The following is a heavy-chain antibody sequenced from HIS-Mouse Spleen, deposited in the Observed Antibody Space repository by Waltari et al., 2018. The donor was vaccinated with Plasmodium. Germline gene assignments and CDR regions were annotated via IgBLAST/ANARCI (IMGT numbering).Heavy chain of an antibody. J-gene: IGHJ4*02. Sequence: QVQLVASGGGVVTHGRSLRLSCAASASTFSRYGMHWVGQAPGKGLEWVAVISYDGSNKYYADSVKGRFTISRDNSKNTLYLQMNSLRAEDTAVYYCAKAQGVINFDYWGQGTLVTVSS. CDR3: AKAQGVINFDY. CDR1: ASTFSRYG. D-gene: IGHD3-16*01. CDR2: ISYDGSNK. V-gene: IGHV3-30*18.